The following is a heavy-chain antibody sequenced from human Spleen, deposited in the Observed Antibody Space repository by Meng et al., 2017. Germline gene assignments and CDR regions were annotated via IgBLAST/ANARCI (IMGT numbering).Heavy chain of an antibody. CDR3: AGGYYYGDY. V-gene: IGHV3-30*03. CDR2: ISHDGSNK. CDR1: GFTFSSYG. J-gene: IGHJ4*01. D-gene: IGHD3-22*01. Sequence: QVQLVESGGGLVKPGRSLRLSCAASGFTFSSYGMHWVRQAPGKGLEWVAGISHDGSNKYYADSVKGRFTISRDNSKNTLYLQMNSLRAEDTAVYYCAGGYYYGDYWGHGTLVTVSS.